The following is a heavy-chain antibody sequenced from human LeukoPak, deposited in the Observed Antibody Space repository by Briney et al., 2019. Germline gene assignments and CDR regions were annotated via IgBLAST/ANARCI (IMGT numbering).Heavy chain of an antibody. CDR2: INHSGST. Sequence: SETLSLTCAVYGGSFSGYYWSWIRQPPGKGLEWIGEINHSGSTNYNPSLKGRVTISVDTSKNQFSLKLSSVTAADTAVYYCARYCGGDCYSSATDASFDYWGQGTLVTVSS. V-gene: IGHV4-34*01. CDR3: ARYCGGDCYSSATDASFDY. D-gene: IGHD2-21*02. CDR1: GGSFSGYY. J-gene: IGHJ4*02.